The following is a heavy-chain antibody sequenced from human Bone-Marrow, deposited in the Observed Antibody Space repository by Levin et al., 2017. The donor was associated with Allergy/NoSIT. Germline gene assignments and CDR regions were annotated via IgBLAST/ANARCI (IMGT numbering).Heavy chain of an antibody. V-gene: IGHV3-30-3*01. CDR2: ISYDGTKK. D-gene: IGHD3-10*01. CDR1: GFTFLTYT. J-gene: IGHJ6*02. CDR3: ARPRLLWFGEGGMDV. Sequence: AGGSLRLSCAASGFTFLTYTMHWVRQAPGKGLEWVSLISYDGTKKYYTDSVKGRFTISRDDSKNTLYLQMDSLRPEDTAVYYCARPRLLWFGEGGMDVWGQGTTVTVSS.